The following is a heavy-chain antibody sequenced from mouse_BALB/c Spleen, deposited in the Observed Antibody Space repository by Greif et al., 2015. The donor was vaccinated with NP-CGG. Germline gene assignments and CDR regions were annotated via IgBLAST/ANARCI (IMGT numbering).Heavy chain of an antibody. CDR3: ATTGTGYFDY. J-gene: IGHJ2*01. D-gene: IGHD4-1*01. Sequence: VQLQQSGAELVRPESSVKISCKASGYAFSSYWMNWVKQRPGQGLEWIGQIYPGDGDTNYNGKFKGKATLTADKSSSTAYLQLSSLTSEDSAVYFCATTGTGYFDYWGQGTTLTVSS. CDR2: IYPGDGDT. CDR1: GYAFSSYW. V-gene: IGHV1-80*01.